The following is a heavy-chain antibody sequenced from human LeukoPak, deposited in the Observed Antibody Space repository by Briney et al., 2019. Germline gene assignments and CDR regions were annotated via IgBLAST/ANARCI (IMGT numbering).Heavy chain of an antibody. CDR3: AKGDYYYGSPLEY. CDR1: GFTVSSNY. CDR2: ISGSGGST. Sequence: GGSLRLSCAASGFTVSSNYMSWVRQAPGKGLEWVSAISGSGGSTYYADSVKGRFTISRDNSKNTLYLQMNSLRAEDTAVYYCAKGDYYYGSPLEYWGQGTLVTVSS. V-gene: IGHV3-23*01. D-gene: IGHD3-10*01. J-gene: IGHJ4*02.